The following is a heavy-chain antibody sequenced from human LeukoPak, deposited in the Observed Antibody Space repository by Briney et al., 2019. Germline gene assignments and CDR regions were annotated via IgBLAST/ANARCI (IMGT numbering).Heavy chain of an antibody. V-gene: IGHV4-59*12. CDR3: ARDLRQYLLDP. J-gene: IGHJ5*02. Sequence: SETLSLTCTVSGGSISSYYWSWIRQPPGKGLEWIGYIYYSGSTNYNPSLKSLVTISVDTSKNQFSLKLSSVTAADTAVYYCARDLRQYLLDPWGQGTLVTVSS. D-gene: IGHD2-2*01. CDR1: GGSISSYY. CDR2: IYYSGST.